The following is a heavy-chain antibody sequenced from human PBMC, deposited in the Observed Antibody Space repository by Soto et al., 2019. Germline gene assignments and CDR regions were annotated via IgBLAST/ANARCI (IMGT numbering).Heavy chain of an antibody. J-gene: IGHJ4*02. Sequence: QVQLVESGGGVVQPGRSLRLSCVVSDFTFSDYVMHWVRQVPGKGLEWVARISYDGNYKYYADPVKGRFTISRDTSKNTLSLQMNRLKAEDTAVYYCAKDRGRYCSGASCLLFDDWGQGTLVTVSS. D-gene: IGHD2-15*01. V-gene: IGHV3-30*18. CDR3: AKDRGRYCSGASCLLFDD. CDR2: ISYDGNYK. CDR1: DFTFSDYV.